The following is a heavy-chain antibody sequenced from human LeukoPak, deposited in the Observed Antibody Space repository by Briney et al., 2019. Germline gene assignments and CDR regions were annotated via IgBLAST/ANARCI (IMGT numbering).Heavy chain of an antibody. D-gene: IGHD6-13*01. CDR1: GGAISSYY. Sequence: SETLSLTCTVSGGAISSYYWSWIRQPPGKGLEWIGYIYTSGSTNYSPSLKSRVTISVDTSKNQFSLKLSSVTAADTAVYYCARTIGYSSSWDYYFDYWGQGTLVTVSS. J-gene: IGHJ4*02. CDR3: ARTIGYSSSWDYYFDY. CDR2: IYTSGST. V-gene: IGHV4-4*09.